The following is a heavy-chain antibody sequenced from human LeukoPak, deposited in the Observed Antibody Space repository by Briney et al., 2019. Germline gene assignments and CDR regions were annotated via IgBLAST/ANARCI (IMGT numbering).Heavy chain of an antibody. D-gene: IGHD2-21*01. CDR3: ARDILWSRGGTDY. CDR1: GFTFSSYS. V-gene: IGHV3-48*01. CDR2: ISSSSSTI. J-gene: IGHJ4*02. Sequence: PGGSLRLSCAASGFTFSSYSMNWVRQAPGKGLEWVSYISSSSSTIYYADSVKGRFTISRDNAKNSLYLQMNSLRAEDTAVYYCARDILWSRGGTDYWGQGTLVTVSS.